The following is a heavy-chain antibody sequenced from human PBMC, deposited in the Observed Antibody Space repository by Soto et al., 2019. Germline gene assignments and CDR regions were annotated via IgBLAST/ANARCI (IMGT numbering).Heavy chain of an antibody. V-gene: IGHV3-30*18. Sequence: GGSLRLSCAASGFTFSSYGMHWVRQAPGKGLEWVAVISYDGSNKYYADSVKGRFTISRDNSKNTLYLQMNSLRAEDTAVYYCAKEWKYCSSTSCYLQGYYYYMDVWGKGTTVTVSS. D-gene: IGHD2-2*01. CDR2: ISYDGSNK. CDR1: GFTFSSYG. CDR3: AKEWKYCSSTSCYLQGYYYYMDV. J-gene: IGHJ6*03.